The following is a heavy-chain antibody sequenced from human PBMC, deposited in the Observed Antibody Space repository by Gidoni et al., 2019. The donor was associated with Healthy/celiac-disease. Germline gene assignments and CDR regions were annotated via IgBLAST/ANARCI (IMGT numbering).Heavy chain of an antibody. CDR1: GGSISSYY. CDR2: IYDSGST. Sequence: QVQLQESGPGLVKPSETLSLPCTVSGGSISSYYWSWIRQPPGKGLEWIGYIYDSGSTTYNPSLKSRVTLSVDTSKNQFSLKLSSVAAAATAVYYCARAYTQWQYDYWGQGTLVTVSS. D-gene: IGHD6-19*01. V-gene: IGHV4-59*01. CDR3: ARAYTQWQYDY. J-gene: IGHJ4*02.